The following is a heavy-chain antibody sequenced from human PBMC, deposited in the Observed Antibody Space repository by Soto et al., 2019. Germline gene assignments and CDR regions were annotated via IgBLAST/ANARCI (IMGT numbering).Heavy chain of an antibody. D-gene: IGHD6-13*01. CDR2: IYHSGST. CDR3: ARGVGSSRHGVDI. CDR1: GGSISSSNW. Sequence: QVQLQESGPGLVKPSGTLSLTCAVSGGSISSSNWWSWVRQPPGKGREWIGEIYHSGSTNYNPSLKSSVTLSVDKSKNQFSLKLSSVTAADTAVYYCARGVGSSRHGVDIWGQGTMVTVSS. V-gene: IGHV4-4*02. J-gene: IGHJ3*02.